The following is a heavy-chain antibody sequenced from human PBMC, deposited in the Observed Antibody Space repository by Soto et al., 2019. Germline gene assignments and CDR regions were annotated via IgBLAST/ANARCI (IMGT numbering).Heavy chain of an antibody. J-gene: IGHJ4*02. D-gene: IGHD3-10*02. CDR1: GFPFTDAW. CDR3: VWQSHYVGAWH. CDR2: VKSKGSGGTI. V-gene: IGHV3-15*07. Sequence: EVQLVESGGGLVKPGGSLRLSCAACGFPFTDAWFNWVRQAPGKGLEWVGRVKSKGSGGTIEYAAPVKGRFTISRDDSKTTLYLQMDRLQIGDTALYFCVWQSHYVGAWHWGQGALVTVSS.